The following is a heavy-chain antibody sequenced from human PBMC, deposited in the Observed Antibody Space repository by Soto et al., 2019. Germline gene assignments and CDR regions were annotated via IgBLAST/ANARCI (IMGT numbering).Heavy chain of an antibody. V-gene: IGHV3-7*01. D-gene: IGHD2-2*02. CDR3: TSLDSARPLGH. CDR1: GFTFSNYW. J-gene: IGHJ4*02. Sequence: GGSLRLSCVASGFTFSNYWMSWVRQAPGKGLEWVANVQQNGGDKYYMDSVKGRFTISRDNAKNSLYLQMNSLRAEDTAVYYRTSLDSARPLGHWGQGTLVTVSS. CDR2: VQQNGGDK.